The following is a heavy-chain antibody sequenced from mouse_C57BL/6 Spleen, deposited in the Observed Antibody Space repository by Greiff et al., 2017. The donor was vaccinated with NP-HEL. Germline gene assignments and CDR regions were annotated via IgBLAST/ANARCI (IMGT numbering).Heavy chain of an antibody. CDR2: INPNNGGT. J-gene: IGHJ4*01. D-gene: IGHD2-2*01. V-gene: IGHV1-26*01. CDR1: GYTFTDYY. CDR3: ARLGYDDAMDY. Sequence: EVQLQQSGPELVKPGASVKISCKASGYTFTDYYMNWVKQSHGKSLEWIGDINPNNGGTSYNQKFKGKATLTVDKSSSTAYMELRSLTSEDSAVYYCARLGYDDAMDYWGQGTSVPVSS.